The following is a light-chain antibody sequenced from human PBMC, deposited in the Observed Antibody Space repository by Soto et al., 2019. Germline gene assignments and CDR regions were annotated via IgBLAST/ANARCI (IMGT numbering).Light chain of an antibody. CDR3: QQYDNYSLT. CDR1: QSMSRW. Sequence: DIQMTQSPSTLSASVGDRVTITCRASQSMSRWLAWYQQKPGKPPRLLIYDASSLESGVPSRFSGSGSGTGFTLTISSLQPDDFATYYCQQYDNYSLTFGGGTKVEIK. J-gene: IGKJ4*01. CDR2: DAS. V-gene: IGKV1-5*01.